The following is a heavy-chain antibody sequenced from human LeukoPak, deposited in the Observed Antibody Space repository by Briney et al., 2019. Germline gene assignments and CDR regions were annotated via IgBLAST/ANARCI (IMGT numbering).Heavy chain of an antibody. CDR1: GYTFTGHY. CDR3: ARDVYYDSSGYCPIDY. V-gene: IGHV1-18*04. CDR2: ISAYNGNT. Sequence: ASVKVSCKSSGYTFTGHYLYWVRQAPGQGLEWMGWISAYNGNTNYAQKLQGRVTMTTDTSTSTAYMELRSLRSDDTAVYYRARDVYYDSSGYCPIDYWGQGTLVTVSS. D-gene: IGHD3-22*01. J-gene: IGHJ4*02.